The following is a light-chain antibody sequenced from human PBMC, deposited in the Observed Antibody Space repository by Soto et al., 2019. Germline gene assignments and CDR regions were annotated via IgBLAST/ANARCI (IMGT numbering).Light chain of an antibody. J-gene: IGKJ4*01. Sequence: DIQLTQSPSFLSASVGERVTITCRASQGISGYLACYQQKPGKAPELLIYTASTLQSGVTLRFSGRGSGTEVTLTISGLQPEDFATYYCQQLNSYPYTFGGGTQVEIK. CDR2: TAS. V-gene: IGKV1-9*01. CDR1: QGISGY. CDR3: QQLNSYPYT.